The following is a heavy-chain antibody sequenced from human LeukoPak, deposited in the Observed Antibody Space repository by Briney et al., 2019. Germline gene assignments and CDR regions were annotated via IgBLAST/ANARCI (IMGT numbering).Heavy chain of an antibody. CDR3: ARGGQGAIDI. Sequence: GGSLRLSCAASGFSFSTHWMHWVRHAPGRELVWVARIDYDGSSTAYPDSVKGRFTISRDNAKNTLYLQMNSLRAEDTAVYYCARGGQGAIDIWGPGTMVIVSS. J-gene: IGHJ3*02. CDR1: GFSFSTHW. CDR2: IDYDGSST. V-gene: IGHV3-74*01.